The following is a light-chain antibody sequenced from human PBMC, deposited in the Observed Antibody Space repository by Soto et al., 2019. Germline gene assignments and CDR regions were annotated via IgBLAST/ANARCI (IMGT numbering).Light chain of an antibody. V-gene: IGKV3-15*01. CDR3: QVYNNLPET. J-gene: IGKJ1*01. Sequence: EMVMSQSLATLSVSTGERATLSCRASQSVSSNLAWYQQTPGQAPRLLIYGASTRATDVPARFSGSGSGTEFTLTICSLQSEDFAVYCCQVYNNLPETFAEGTKVDIK. CDR2: GAS. CDR1: QSVSSN.